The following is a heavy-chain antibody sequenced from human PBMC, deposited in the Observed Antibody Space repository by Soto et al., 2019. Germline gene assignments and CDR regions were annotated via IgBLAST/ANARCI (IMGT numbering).Heavy chain of an antibody. D-gene: IGHD6-19*01. V-gene: IGHV3-53*02. CDR1: GFTVSSNY. Sequence: EVQLVETGGGLIQPGGSLRLCCAASGFTVSSNYMSWVRQAPGKGLEWVSVIYSGGSTYYADSVKGRFTISRDNSKNTLYLQMNSLRAEDTAVYYCARDISGRDAFDIWGQGTMVTVSS. J-gene: IGHJ3*02. CDR2: IYSGGST. CDR3: ARDISGRDAFDI.